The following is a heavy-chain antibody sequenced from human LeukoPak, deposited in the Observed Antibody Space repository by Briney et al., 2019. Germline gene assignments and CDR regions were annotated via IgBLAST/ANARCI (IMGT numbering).Heavy chain of an antibody. CDR3: AKAAGRGYNYGDYFDY. Sequence: PGGSLRLSCAASGFTFSSHAMRWVRHAPRKGLEWVSAISGSGGGTYYADFVKGRFTISRDNSKNTLYLQMNSLRAEDTAVYYWAKAAGRGYNYGDYFDYWGQGTLVTVSS. J-gene: IGHJ4*02. CDR2: ISGSGGGT. D-gene: IGHD5-18*01. CDR1: GFTFSSHA. V-gene: IGHV3-23*01.